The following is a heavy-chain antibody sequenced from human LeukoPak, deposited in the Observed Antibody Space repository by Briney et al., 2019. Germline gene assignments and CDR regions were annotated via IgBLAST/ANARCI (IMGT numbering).Heavy chain of an antibody. CDR3: ARDGYSSGWYYFDY. J-gene: IGHJ4*02. Sequence: GGSLRLSCAASGFTVSSNYMSWVRQAPGKGLEWVSVIYRSGSTFYADSVKGRFTISRDNSKNTLFLKMNNVRVEDTAMYYCARDGYSSGWYYFDYWGQGTLVTVSS. CDR2: IYRSGST. D-gene: IGHD6-19*01. CDR1: GFTVSSNY. V-gene: IGHV3-53*01.